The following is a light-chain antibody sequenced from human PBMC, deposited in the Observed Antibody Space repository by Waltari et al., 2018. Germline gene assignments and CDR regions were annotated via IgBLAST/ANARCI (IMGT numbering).Light chain of an antibody. CDR3: QSYDSGLNGLF. Sequence: QSVLTQPPSVSGAPGQRVTISCTGSSSNIGSPYNVHWYQQVTGRAPKLLIYDDSHRPSGFPYLFSGSTSGTSASLAITGLQAEDAADYFCQSYDSGLNGLFFGGGTKVTVL. V-gene: IGLV1-40*01. CDR2: DDS. J-gene: IGLJ2*01. CDR1: SSNIGSPYN.